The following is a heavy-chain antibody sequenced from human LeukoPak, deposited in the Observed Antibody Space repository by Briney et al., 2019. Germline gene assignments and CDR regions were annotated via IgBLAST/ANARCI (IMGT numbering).Heavy chain of an antibody. V-gene: IGHV3-23*01. D-gene: IGHD2-15*01. CDR1: GFTFSNYA. J-gene: IGHJ5*02. Sequence: PGGSLRLSCAASGFTFSNYAMSWVRQAPGKGLEWISATSGSGSDTYYADSVKGRFTISRDNAKNSLYLQMNSLRAEDTAVYYCARGSTGYCSGGSCYGGPWFDPWGQGTLVTVSP. CDR2: TSGSGSDT. CDR3: ARGSTGYCSGGSCYGGPWFDP.